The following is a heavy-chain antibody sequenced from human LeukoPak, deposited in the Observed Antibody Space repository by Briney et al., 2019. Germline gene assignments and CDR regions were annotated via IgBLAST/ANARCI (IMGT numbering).Heavy chain of an antibody. V-gene: IGHV4-39*01. CDR3: ARTGYSSSFPDY. J-gene: IGHJ4*02. Sequence: SETLSLTCTVSGGSISSSSYYWGWIRLPPGKGLEWIGSIYYSGSTYYNPSLKSRVTISVDTSKNQFSLKLSSVTAADTAVYYCARTGYSSSFPDYWGQGTLVTVSS. CDR2: IYYSGST. CDR1: GGSISSSSYY. D-gene: IGHD6-6*01.